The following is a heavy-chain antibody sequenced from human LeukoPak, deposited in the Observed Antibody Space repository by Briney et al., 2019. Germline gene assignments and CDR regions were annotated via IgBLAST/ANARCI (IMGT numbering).Heavy chain of an antibody. J-gene: IGHJ4*02. Sequence: GGSLRLSCAASGFTFSSYAMSWVRQAPGKGLEWVSAISGSGGSTYYADSVRGRFTISRDNSKNTLYLQMNSLRAEDTAVYYCAKDSIRIMITFGGVISPDYWGQGTLVTVSS. CDR2: ISGSGGST. D-gene: IGHD3-16*02. V-gene: IGHV3-23*01. CDR3: AKDSIRIMITFGGVISPDY. CDR1: GFTFSSYA.